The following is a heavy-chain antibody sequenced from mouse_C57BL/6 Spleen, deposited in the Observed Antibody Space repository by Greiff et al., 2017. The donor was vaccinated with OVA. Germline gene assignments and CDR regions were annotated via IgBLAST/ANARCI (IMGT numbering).Heavy chain of an antibody. D-gene: IGHD2-5*01. CDR1: GYTFTSYW. V-gene: IGHV1-52*01. Sequence: QVQLQQSGAELVRPGSSVKLSCKASGYTFTSYWMHWVKQRPIQGLEWIGNIDPSDSDTHYNQKFKDKATLTVDKSSSPAYMLHSSLTSDDASVYYCASTNYSNYPFAYWGQGTLVTVSA. CDR2: IDPSDSDT. J-gene: IGHJ3*01. CDR3: ASTNYSNYPFAY.